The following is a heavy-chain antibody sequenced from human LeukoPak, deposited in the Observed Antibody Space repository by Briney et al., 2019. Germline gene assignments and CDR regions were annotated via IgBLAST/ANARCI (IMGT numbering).Heavy chain of an antibody. V-gene: IGHV5-51*01. J-gene: IGHJ4*02. CDR2: IYPGDSDT. Sequence: GEPLKISCKGSGYSFTSYWIGWVRQMPGKGLEWMEIIYPGDSDTRYSPSFQGQVTISADKSISTAYLQWSSLKASETGMYYCARRTGGYNYALFDYWGQGTLVTVSS. CDR1: GYSFTSYW. CDR3: ARRTGGYNYALFDY. D-gene: IGHD5-24*01.